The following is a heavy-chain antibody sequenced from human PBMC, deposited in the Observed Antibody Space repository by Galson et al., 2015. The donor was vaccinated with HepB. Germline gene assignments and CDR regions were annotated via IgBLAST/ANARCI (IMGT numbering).Heavy chain of an antibody. CDR3: ARAPPDSSGFY. CDR1: GGSISNLPYY. V-gene: IGHV4-31*03. Sequence: LSLTCTVSGGSISNLPYYWTWIRQPPGEGLEWIGYIYYSGNTFYNPSLKSRLLISVDTSNNQFSLELSSVTAADTAVYYCARAPPDSSGFYWGQGTLVTVSS. J-gene: IGHJ4*02. CDR2: IYYSGNT. D-gene: IGHD3-22*01.